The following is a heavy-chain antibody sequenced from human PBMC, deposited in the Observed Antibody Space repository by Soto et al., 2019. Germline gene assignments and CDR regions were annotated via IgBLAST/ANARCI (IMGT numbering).Heavy chain of an antibody. D-gene: IGHD3-10*01. CDR1: GDSISSSNYY. CDR3: ARLRRGVYYFDY. Sequence: QLQLQESGPGLVKPSETLSLTCTVSGDSISSSNYYWGWIRQPPGKGLEWIGNIYYGGSTYYNQSLNSRVTISVDTSKNQFSLNLSSVTAADTAVYYCARLRRGVYYFDYWGQGTLVTVSS. V-gene: IGHV4-39*01. CDR2: IYYGGST. J-gene: IGHJ4*02.